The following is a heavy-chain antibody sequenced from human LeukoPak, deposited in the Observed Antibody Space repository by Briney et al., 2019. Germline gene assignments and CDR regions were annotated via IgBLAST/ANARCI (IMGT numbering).Heavy chain of an antibody. V-gene: IGHV3-23*01. Sequence: GGSLRLSCTASGFTLSSYEMSWIRQAPGKGLEWVSSVDYSGGDTHYADSVKGRFTISRDNSKNTLYLQMNSLRAEDTAVYYCAKDTVKVSTISRVPHYTDVWGKGTTVTISS. CDR1: GFTLSSYE. CDR3: AKDTVKVSTISRVPHYTDV. CDR2: VDYSGGDT. D-gene: IGHD5/OR15-5a*01. J-gene: IGHJ6*03.